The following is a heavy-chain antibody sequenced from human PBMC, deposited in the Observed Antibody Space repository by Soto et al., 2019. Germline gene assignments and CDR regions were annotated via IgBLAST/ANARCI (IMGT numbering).Heavy chain of an antibody. D-gene: IGHD3-10*01. Sequence: EVQLVESGGGLVQPGRSLRLSCAASGFTFDDYAIHWVRQAPGKGLEWVAGISWNGASIGYADSVKGRFTISRDNAKNSLHLQINSLRDEATALYYCTNLPLYGSGFDVWGQGTMVTVSS. CDR3: TNLPLYGSGFDV. J-gene: IGHJ4*02. CDR1: GFTFDDYA. V-gene: IGHV3-9*01. CDR2: ISWNGASI.